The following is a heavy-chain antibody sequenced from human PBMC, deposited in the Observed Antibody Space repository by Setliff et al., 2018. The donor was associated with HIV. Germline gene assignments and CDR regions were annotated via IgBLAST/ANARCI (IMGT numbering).Heavy chain of an antibody. J-gene: IGHJ5*02. CDR1: GGSFSGHY. CDR2: INHSGST. CDR3: ARAKSIAVAGTSDWFDP. V-gene: IGHV4-34*01. Sequence: SETLSLTCAVYGGSFSGHYWSWIRQPPGKGLEWIGEINHSGSTNYNPSLKSRVTISVDTSKKQFSLKLSSVTAADTAVYYCARAKSIAVAGTSDWFDPWGQGTLVTVSS. D-gene: IGHD6-19*01.